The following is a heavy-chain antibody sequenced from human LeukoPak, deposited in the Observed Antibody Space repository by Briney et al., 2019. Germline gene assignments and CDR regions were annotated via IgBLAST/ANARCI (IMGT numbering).Heavy chain of an antibody. CDR2: IRSQAYGGAT. D-gene: IGHD5-18*01. J-gene: IGHJ4*02. Sequence: GGSLRLSCTASGFTFGDYAMNWFRQAPGKGLEWVGFIRSQAYGGATEYAASVKGRFTISRDDSKTIAYLQMNSLRAEDTAVYYCAKDRIQLWSYYFDYWGQGTLVTVSS. V-gene: IGHV3-49*03. CDR1: GFTFGDYA. CDR3: AKDRIQLWSYYFDY.